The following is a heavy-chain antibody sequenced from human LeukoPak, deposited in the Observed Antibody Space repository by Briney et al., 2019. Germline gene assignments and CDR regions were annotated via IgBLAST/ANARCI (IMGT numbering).Heavy chain of an antibody. J-gene: IGHJ5*02. D-gene: IGHD3-10*01. CDR3: ARAIHGAT. CDR1: GFTVSRDY. V-gene: IGHV3-66*01. Sequence: PGGSLRLSCAASGFTVSRDYMSWVRQAPGKGLGWVSFIYSEGTTFYADSVKGRFTISRDNSKNTLYLQMNSLRAEDTAVYYCARAIHGATWGQGTLVTVSS. CDR2: IYSEGTT.